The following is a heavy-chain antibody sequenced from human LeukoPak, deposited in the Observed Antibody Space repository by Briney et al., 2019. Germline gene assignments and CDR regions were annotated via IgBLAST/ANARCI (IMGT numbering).Heavy chain of an antibody. V-gene: IGHV4-34*01. Sequence: SETLSLTCAVYGGSFIGYYWTWIRQPPGKGLEWIGEINHSGSTNYNPSLKSRVTISVDTSKNQFSLKLSSVTAADTAVYYCARDIGAVADDYWGQGTLVTVSS. CDR2: INHSGST. CDR3: ARDIGAVADDY. J-gene: IGHJ4*02. CDR1: GGSFIGYY. D-gene: IGHD6-19*01.